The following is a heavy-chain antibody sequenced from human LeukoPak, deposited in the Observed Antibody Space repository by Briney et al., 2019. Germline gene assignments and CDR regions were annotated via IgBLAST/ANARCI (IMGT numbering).Heavy chain of an antibody. Sequence: SETLSLTCTVSGGSISSYYWSWIRQPPGKGLEWIGYIYYSGSTNYNPSLKSRVTISVDTSKNQFSLKLSSVTAADTAVYYCARETATPYYDYWGQGTLVTVSS. CDR1: GGSISSYY. CDR2: IYYSGST. J-gene: IGHJ4*02. D-gene: IGHD6-25*01. V-gene: IGHV4-59*01. CDR3: ARETATPYYDY.